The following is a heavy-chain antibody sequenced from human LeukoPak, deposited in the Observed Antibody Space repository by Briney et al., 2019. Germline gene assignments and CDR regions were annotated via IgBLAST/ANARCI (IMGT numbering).Heavy chain of an antibody. CDR2: IDYSGSS. Sequence: SETLSLTCTVSGGSISSYYWSWIRQPPGKGLEWIGYIDYSGSSNYNPSLKSRVTISVDTSKNQFSLKLSSVTAADTAIYYCAGRRGYNYGCDYWGQGTLVTVSS. V-gene: IGHV4-59*01. CDR3: AGRRGYNYGCDY. D-gene: IGHD5-18*01. CDR1: GGSISSYY. J-gene: IGHJ4*02.